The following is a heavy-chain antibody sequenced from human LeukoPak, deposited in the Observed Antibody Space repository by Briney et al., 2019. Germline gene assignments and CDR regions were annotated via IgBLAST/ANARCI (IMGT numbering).Heavy chain of an antibody. CDR2: ISYDGSNK. CDR1: GFTFSSYG. V-gene: IGHV3-30*03. D-gene: IGHD4-17*01. Sequence: GGSLRLSCAASGFTFSSYGMHWVRQAPGKGLEWVAVISYDGSNKYYADSVKGRFTISRDNSKNTLYLQMNSLRAEDTAVYYCASTDYGDYGGGYWGQGTLVTVSS. J-gene: IGHJ4*02. CDR3: ASTDYGDYGGGY.